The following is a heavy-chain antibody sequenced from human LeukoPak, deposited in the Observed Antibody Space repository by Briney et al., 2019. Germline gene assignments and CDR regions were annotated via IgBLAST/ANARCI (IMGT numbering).Heavy chain of an antibody. CDR1: EFIFSSYA. J-gene: IGHJ4*02. Sequence: GGSLRLSCAASEFIFSSYAMSWVRQAPGKGLEWVSGISGSGGSTDYADSVKGRFTISRDNSKNTLYLQMNSLKTEDTAVYYCTSISASVLGESFDYWGQGTLVTVSS. V-gene: IGHV3-23*01. CDR2: ISGSGGST. D-gene: IGHD3-16*01. CDR3: TSISASVLGESFDY.